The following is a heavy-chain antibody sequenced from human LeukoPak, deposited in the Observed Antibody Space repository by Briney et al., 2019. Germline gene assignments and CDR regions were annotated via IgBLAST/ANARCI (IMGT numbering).Heavy chain of an antibody. V-gene: IGHV1-2*06. CDR1: GYTFTGYY. CDR2: INPNIGAT. J-gene: IGHJ4*02. D-gene: IGHD6-19*01. Sequence: GASVKVSCKPSGYTFTGYYLHWVRQAPGQALEGMGRINPNIGATMYAQKFQGRVTMTRDTSISTAYMELNSLRSDDTAVYYCARDRVGSGWPRPFYFENWGQGTLVTVSS. CDR3: ARDRVGSGWPRPFYFEN.